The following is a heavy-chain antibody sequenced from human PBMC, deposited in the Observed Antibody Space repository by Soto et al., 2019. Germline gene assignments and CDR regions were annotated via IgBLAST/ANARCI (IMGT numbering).Heavy chain of an antibody. CDR2: IVVGSGNT. J-gene: IGHJ5*02. D-gene: IGHD2-15*01. CDR3: AAESLRGIQGGPGFDP. Sequence: GASVKVSCKASGFTFTSSAMQWVRQARGQRLEWIGWIVVGSGNTNYAQKFQERVTITRDMSTSTAYMELSSLRSEDTAVYYRAAESLRGIQGGPGFDPWGQGTLVTVSS. V-gene: IGHV1-58*02. CDR1: GFTFTSSA.